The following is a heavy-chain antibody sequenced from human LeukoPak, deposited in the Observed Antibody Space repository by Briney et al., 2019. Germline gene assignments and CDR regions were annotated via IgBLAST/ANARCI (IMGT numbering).Heavy chain of an antibody. CDR3: ARGFTSYSGSGPPPALDI. CDR2: IYYSGST. V-gene: IGHV4-39*07. D-gene: IGHD3-10*01. Sequence: KSSETLSLTCTVSGGSISSSSYYWGWIRQPPGKGLEWIGSIYYSGSTYYNPSLKSRVTISVDTSKNQFSLKLSSVTAADTAVYYCARGFTSYSGSGPPPALDIWGQGTMVTVSS. J-gene: IGHJ3*02. CDR1: GGSISSSSYY.